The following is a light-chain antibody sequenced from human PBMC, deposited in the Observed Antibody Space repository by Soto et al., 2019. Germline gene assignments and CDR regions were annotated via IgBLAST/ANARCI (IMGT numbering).Light chain of an antibody. CDR3: QQYGA. CDR2: DAS. V-gene: IGKV1-5*01. CDR1: QTISSW. J-gene: IGKJ1*01. Sequence: DIQMTQSPSTLSGSVGDRVTITCRASQTISSWLAWYQQKPGKAPKLLIFDASTLQRGVPSRFSGGGSGTEFTLTISSLQPDDFATYYCQQYGAFGQGTKVDI.